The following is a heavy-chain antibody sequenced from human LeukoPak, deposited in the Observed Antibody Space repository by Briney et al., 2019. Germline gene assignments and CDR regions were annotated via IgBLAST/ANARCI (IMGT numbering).Heavy chain of an antibody. CDR1: GGSISGSSYY. V-gene: IGHV4-39*01. CDR2: IFHSGST. CDR3: ARHFSRQADF. Sequence: SETLSLSCAVSGGSISGSSYYWVWIRQPPGKGLEFIGSIFHSGSTYYSASLRSRLTISVDTSNQFSLRLTSVTAADTAVYYCARHFSRQADFWGQGTLVTVSS. J-gene: IGHJ4*02. D-gene: IGHD1-1*01.